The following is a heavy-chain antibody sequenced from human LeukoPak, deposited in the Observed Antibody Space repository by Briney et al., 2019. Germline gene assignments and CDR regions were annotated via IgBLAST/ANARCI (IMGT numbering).Heavy chain of an antibody. CDR1: GFTFDDYA. J-gene: IGHJ4*02. V-gene: IGHV3-9*03. CDR3: AKGSSLGPYFDY. Sequence: GGSLRLSCAASGFTFDDYAMHWVRQAPGKGLEWVSGISWNSGSIGYADSVKGRFTISRDNAKNSLYLQMNSLRAEDMALYYCAKGSSLGPYFDYWGQGTLVTVSS. CDR2: ISWNSGSI.